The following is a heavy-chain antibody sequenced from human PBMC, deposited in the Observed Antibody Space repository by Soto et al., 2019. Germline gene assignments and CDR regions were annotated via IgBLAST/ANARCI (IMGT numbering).Heavy chain of an antibody. CDR2: IIPIFGTA. V-gene: IGHV1-69*13. Sequence: GASVKVSCKASGGTFSSYAISWVRQAPGQGLEWMGGIIPIFGTANYAQKFQGRVTITADESTSTAYMELSSLRSEDTAVYYCARDQEGHMIRRDGFDPWGQGTLVTVST. CDR3: ARDQEGHMIRRDGFDP. D-gene: IGHD3-22*01. J-gene: IGHJ5*02. CDR1: GGTFSSYA.